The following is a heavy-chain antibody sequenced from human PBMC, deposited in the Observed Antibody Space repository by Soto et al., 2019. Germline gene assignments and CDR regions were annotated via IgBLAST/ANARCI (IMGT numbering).Heavy chain of an antibody. CDR2: ISWNGDAT. CDR1: GFTFDDYA. D-gene: IGHD3-10*01. J-gene: IGHJ4*02. Sequence: EVQLVESGGGLVQPGGSLRLSCAASGFTFDDYAIHWVRQIPGKGLEWVSGISWNGDATGYADSVKGRFTISRDNAKNSLYRQMDSLKSEDTAMYYCANLPLYGSGFDCWGQGTLVTVSS. V-gene: IGHV3-9*01. CDR3: ANLPLYGSGFDC.